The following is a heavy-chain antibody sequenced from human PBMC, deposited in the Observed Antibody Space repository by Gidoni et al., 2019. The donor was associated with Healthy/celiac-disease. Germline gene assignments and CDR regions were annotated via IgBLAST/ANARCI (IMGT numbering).Heavy chain of an antibody. CDR1: GFTFGADA. D-gene: IGHD5-18*01. Sequence: EVQLVESGGGLVKPGRALRLSWTASGFTFGADAMSWFRQAPGKGLDWVGFIRSKAYGGKTEYAASVKGRFTISRDDSKSIAYLQMNSLKTEDTAVYYCTRDRATAMAPDYYYYGMDVWGQGTTVTVSS. CDR3: TRDRATAMAPDYYYYGMDV. J-gene: IGHJ6*02. CDR2: IRSKAYGGKT. V-gene: IGHV3-49*05.